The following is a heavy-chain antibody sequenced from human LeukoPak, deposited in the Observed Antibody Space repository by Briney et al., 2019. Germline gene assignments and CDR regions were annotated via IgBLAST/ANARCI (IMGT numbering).Heavy chain of an antibody. CDR1: GGSISSGGYY. D-gene: IGHD2-2*01. Sequence: SQTLSLTCTVSGGSISSGGYYWSWIRQPPGKGLEWIGEINHSGSTNYNPSLKSRVTISVDTSKNQFSLKLSSVTAADTAVYYCTRAKYGVPAALDYWGQGTLVTVSS. CDR2: INHSGST. V-gene: IGHV4-30-2*01. J-gene: IGHJ4*02. CDR3: TRAKYGVPAALDY.